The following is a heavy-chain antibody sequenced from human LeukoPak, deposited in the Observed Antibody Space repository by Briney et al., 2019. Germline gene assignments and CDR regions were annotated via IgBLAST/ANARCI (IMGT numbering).Heavy chain of an antibody. CDR2: ISGRGDTT. V-gene: IGHV3-23*01. J-gene: IGHJ6*02. CDR3: AKYSSSSSRYYGMDV. CDR1: GFTFSIYA. Sequence: PGGSLRLSCAASGFTFSIYAMSWVRQAPGKGVEWVSAISGRGDTTYYADSVKGRFTISRDNTRNTLYLQMNSLGAEDTAVYYRAKYSSSSSRYYGMDVWGQGTTVTVSS. D-gene: IGHD6-6*01.